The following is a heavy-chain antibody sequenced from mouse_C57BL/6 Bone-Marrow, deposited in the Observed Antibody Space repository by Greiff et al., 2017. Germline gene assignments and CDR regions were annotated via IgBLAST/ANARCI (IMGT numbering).Heavy chain of an antibody. V-gene: IGHV5-4*01. Sequence: EVQLVESGGGLVKPGGSLKLSCAASGFTFSSYAMSWVRQTPDKRLEWVATISDGGSYTYYPDNVKGRFTISRDNAKNNLYLQMSHLKSEDTAMYYCARKGNWGAWFAYWGQGTLVTVSA. CDR2: ISDGGSYT. CDR3: ARKGNWGAWFAY. J-gene: IGHJ3*01. CDR1: GFTFSSYA. D-gene: IGHD4-1*01.